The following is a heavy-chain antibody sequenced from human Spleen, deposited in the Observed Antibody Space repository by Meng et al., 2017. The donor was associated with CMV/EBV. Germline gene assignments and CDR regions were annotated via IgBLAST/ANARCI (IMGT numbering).Heavy chain of an antibody. D-gene: IGHD4-11*01. J-gene: IGHJ4*02. CDR1: GFTFSDYY. CDR2: ISSFESTI. Sequence: GGSLRLSCAASGFTFSDYYMSWIRQAPGKGLEWVSYISSFESTIYYADSVKGRFTISRDNAKNLLCLQMNSLRAEDTAVYYCASPHDNTNYCFDYWGQGTLVTVSS. CDR3: ASPHDNTNYCFDY. V-gene: IGHV3-11*01.